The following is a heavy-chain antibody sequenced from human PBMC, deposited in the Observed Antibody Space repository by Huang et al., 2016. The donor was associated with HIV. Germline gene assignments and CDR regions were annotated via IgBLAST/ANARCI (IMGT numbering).Heavy chain of an antibody. V-gene: IGHV1-46*03. CDR2: VNPRGGGA. CDR1: GFSILIYY. Sequence: QVQLVQSGAEVKKPGASVTISCKASGFSILIYYIHWVRQAPGQGLEWKGIVNPRGGGADYAQKFKGRVTMTRDTSTRTRYMELSSLRSEDTAVYYCAREGITPSGTEVSGFDFWGQGTPVSVSS. D-gene: IGHD6-13*01. J-gene: IGHJ5*01. CDR3: AREGITPSGTEVSGFDF.